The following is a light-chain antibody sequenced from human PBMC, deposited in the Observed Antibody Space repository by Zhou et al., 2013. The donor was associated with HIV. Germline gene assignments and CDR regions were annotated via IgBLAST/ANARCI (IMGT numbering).Light chain of an antibody. V-gene: IGLV2-14*03. CDR1: SSDIGDYNY. J-gene: IGLJ3*02. Sequence: QSALTQSASVSGSPGQSIAISCTGSSSDIGDYNYVSWYQQLPGTAPKLIIYDVTKRPSGVSYRFSGSKSGNTASLTISGLQAEDEADYYCNSYTTNSAWVFGGGTKVTVL. CDR3: NSYTTNSAWV. CDR2: DVT.